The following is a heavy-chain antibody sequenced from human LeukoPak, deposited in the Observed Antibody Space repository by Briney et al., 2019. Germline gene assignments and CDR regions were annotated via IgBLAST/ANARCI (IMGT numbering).Heavy chain of an antibody. CDR3: ARARAIAAAGSFDY. V-gene: IGHV3-33*01. D-gene: IGHD6-13*01. CDR2: IWYDGSNK. CDR1: GFTFSSYG. Sequence: GRSLRLSCAASGFTFSSYGMHSVRQAPGKGLEWVAVIWYDGSNKYYADSVKGRFTISRDNSKNTLYLQMNSLRAEDTAVYYCARARAIAAAGSFDYWGQGTLVTVSS. J-gene: IGHJ4*02.